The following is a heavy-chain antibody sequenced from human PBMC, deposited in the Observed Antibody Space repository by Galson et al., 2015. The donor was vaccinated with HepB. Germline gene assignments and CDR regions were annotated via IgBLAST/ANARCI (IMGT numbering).Heavy chain of an antibody. J-gene: IGHJ4*02. D-gene: IGHD3-10*01. CDR2: ISSSSSTI. V-gene: IGHV3-48*04. Sequence: SLRLSCAASGFTFSSYSMNWVRQAPGKGLEWVSYISSSSSTIYYADSVKGRFTISRDNAKNSLYLQMNSLRAEDTAVYYCARDKYYGSGSYDYWGQGTLVTVSS. CDR1: GFTFSSYS. CDR3: ARDKYYGSGSYDY.